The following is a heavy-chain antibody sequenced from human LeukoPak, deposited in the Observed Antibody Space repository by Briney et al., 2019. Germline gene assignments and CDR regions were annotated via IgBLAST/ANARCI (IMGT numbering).Heavy chain of an antibody. CDR2: IYYSGST. J-gene: IGHJ4*02. Sequence: SETLSLTCTVSGGSISSYYWSWIRQPPGKGLEWIGYIYYSGSTNYNPSLKSRVTISVDTSKNQSSLKLSSVTAADTAVYYCARGEPDSYGGPVEDYWGQGTLVTVSS. D-gene: IGHD5-18*01. CDR3: ARGEPDSYGGPVEDY. V-gene: IGHV4-59*01. CDR1: GGSISSYY.